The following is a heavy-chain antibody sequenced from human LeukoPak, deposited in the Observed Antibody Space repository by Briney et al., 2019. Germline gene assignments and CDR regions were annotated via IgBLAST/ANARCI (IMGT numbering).Heavy chain of an antibody. CDR2: IHYSGNT. CDR1: GGSIRSTTYY. V-gene: IGHV4-39*07. D-gene: IGHD3-22*01. Sequence: TSETLSLTCTVSGGSIRSTTYYWGWIRQPPGKGLEWIGSIHYSGNTYYSPSLMSRVTISVDTSKNQFSLNLNSVTAADTAVYYCARAPHFFDTSGSRYYFDYWGQGALVTVSS. CDR3: ARAPHFFDTSGSRYYFDY. J-gene: IGHJ4*02.